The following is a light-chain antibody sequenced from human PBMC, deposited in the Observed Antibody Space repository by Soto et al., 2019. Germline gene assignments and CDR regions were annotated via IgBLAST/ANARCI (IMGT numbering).Light chain of an antibody. CDR2: DVS. J-gene: IGLJ2*01. CDR1: SSDVGAYNY. V-gene: IGLV2-11*01. Sequence: QSVLTQPRSVSGSPGQSVTISCTGTSSDVGAYNYVSWYQQYPGKAPKLMIYDVSKRPSGVPDRFSGSKSGNTASLTTSGLQAEDEADYYCCSYAGLFGGGTKVTVL. CDR3: CSYAGL.